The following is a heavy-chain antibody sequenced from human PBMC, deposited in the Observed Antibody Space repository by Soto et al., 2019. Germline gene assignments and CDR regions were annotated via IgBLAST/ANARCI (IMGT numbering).Heavy chain of an antibody. Sequence: QVQLVQSGAEVKKPGSSVKVSCKASGCTFRSYTISWVRHAPGQGLEWLGRIIPIVGITTYAQKFQGRVTITADKSTSTADMELSSLRSEDTAVDYCARDDGLAYCGGDCYSWGQGTLVTVSS. V-gene: IGHV1-69*02. CDR1: GCTFRSYT. CDR2: IIPIVGIT. D-gene: IGHD2-21*02. J-gene: IGHJ4*02. CDR3: ARDDGLAYCGGDCYS.